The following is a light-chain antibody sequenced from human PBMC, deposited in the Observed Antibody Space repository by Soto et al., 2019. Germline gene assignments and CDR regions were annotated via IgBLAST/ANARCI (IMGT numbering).Light chain of an antibody. CDR2: GAS. Sequence: EIVLTQSRGTLSLSPGRRPTLSCRASQSVSSSYLAWYQQKPGQAPRIXIYGASSRATGIPDRFSGSGSGTDFTLTISRLEPEDFAVYYCQQYGSSPRTFGQGTKVDI. CDR3: QQYGSSPRT. CDR1: QSVSSSY. V-gene: IGKV3-20*01. J-gene: IGKJ1*01.